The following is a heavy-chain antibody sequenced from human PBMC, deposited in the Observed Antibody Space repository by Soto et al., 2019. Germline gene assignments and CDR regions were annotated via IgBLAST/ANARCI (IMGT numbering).Heavy chain of an antibody. Sequence: QVQLVQSGADVKKPGASVKVSCKASGYTFTTYDINWVRQAAGQGLEWMGWMNPNSGNTGYAQKFQGGVIMTRNTSTSTGYMELSGLTSEDTAVYYCARVRSPGGEYRSYFHHWGQGTLVTVSS. D-gene: IGHD5-18*01. V-gene: IGHV1-8*01. CDR1: GYTFTTYD. CDR2: MNPNSGNT. J-gene: IGHJ1*01. CDR3: ARVRSPGGEYRSYFHH.